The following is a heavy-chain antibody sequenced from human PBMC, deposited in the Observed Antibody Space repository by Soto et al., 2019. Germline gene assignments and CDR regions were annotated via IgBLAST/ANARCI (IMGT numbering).Heavy chain of an antibody. J-gene: IGHJ4*02. CDR1: GFTFSSYA. CDR2: ISGSGGST. D-gene: IGHD3-3*01. Sequence: GGSLRLSCAASGFTFSSYAMSWVRQAPGKGLEWVSAISGSGGSTYYADSVKGRFTISRDNSKNTLYLQMNSLRAEDTAVYYCAKDSRKAEIFGVVDQLGYYFDYWGQGTLVTVS. V-gene: IGHV3-23*01. CDR3: AKDSRKAEIFGVVDQLGYYFDY.